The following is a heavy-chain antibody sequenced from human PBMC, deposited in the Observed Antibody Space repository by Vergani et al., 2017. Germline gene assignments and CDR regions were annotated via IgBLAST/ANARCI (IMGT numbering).Heavy chain of an antibody. CDR1: GYTFTSYY. Sequence: VQLVQSGAEVRKPGASVTVSCTASGYTFTSYYMHWVRQAPGQGLEWMGIINPSGGSTSYAQKFQGRVTMTRDTSTSTVYMELSSLRSEDTAVYYCARGPFNDAFDIWGQGTMVTVSS. CDR3: ARGPFNDAFDI. J-gene: IGHJ3*02. V-gene: IGHV1-46*03. CDR2: INPSGGST.